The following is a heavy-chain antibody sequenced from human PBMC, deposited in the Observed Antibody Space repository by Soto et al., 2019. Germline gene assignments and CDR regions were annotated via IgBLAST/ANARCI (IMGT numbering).Heavy chain of an antibody. Sequence: PGGSLRLSCAASGFTFSTYAMSWVRQAPGKGLEWVSGISDSGARTYYADSVKGRFTISRDNSKNTLDLQMNSLRGEDTALYYCAAPVSGHWGQGTLVTVSS. CDR1: GFTFSTYA. V-gene: IGHV3-23*01. CDR2: ISDSGART. J-gene: IGHJ4*02. CDR3: AAPVSGH.